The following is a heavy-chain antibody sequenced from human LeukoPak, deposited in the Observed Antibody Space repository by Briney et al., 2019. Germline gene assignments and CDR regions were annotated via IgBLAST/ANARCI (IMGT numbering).Heavy chain of an antibody. D-gene: IGHD6-13*01. V-gene: IGHV3-48*01. Sequence: GGSLRLSCAASGFTFSSYWMSWVRQAPGKGLEWLSNIRDSGTEMYYADSVKGRFTITRDNAKNSLYLQMDGLRVEDTAVYFCVRDESWAFDFWGQGTLVTVSS. CDR3: VRDESWAFDF. CDR2: IRDSGTEM. CDR1: GFTFSSYW. J-gene: IGHJ4*02.